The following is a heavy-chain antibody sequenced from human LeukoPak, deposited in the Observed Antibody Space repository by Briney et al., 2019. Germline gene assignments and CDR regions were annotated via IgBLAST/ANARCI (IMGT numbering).Heavy chain of an antibody. J-gene: IGHJ6*03. Sequence: PGGSLRLSCAASGFTFSSYSMNWVRQAPGKGLEWVSYISSSSSTIYYADSVKGRFTISRDNSKNTLYLQMNSLRAEDTAVYYSYSSGWSYYYYMDVWGKGTTVTVSS. D-gene: IGHD6-19*01. CDR2: ISSSSSTI. CDR3: YSSGWSYYYYMDV. CDR1: GFTFSSYS. V-gene: IGHV3-48*01.